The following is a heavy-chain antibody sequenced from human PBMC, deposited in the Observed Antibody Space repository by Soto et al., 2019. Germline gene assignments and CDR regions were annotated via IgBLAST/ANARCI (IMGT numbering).Heavy chain of an antibody. CDR3: ARGLSSTTRAFDA. J-gene: IGHJ4*02. V-gene: IGHV4-30-2*01. CDR1: GDAISSGGYS. Sequence: PSETLSLTCAVPGDAISSGGYSWSWIRQAPGKDLIWIGYIYHAGRTDYNPSLKSRVTISRDMAKNHFYLRLSSVSPADTAVYFCARGLSSTTRAFDAWGQGILVTVSS. CDR2: IYHAGRT. D-gene: IGHD6-19*01.